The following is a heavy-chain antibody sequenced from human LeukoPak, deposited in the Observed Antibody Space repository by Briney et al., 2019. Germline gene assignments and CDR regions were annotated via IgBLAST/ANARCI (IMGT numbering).Heavy chain of an antibody. CDR3: ARELHVERDDY. D-gene: IGHD1-1*01. V-gene: IGHV1-18*01. J-gene: IGHJ4*02. Sequence: ASVKVSCKASGFVFASYGFTWVRQAPGQGLEWMGWISANDGKTHYSEKHQGRVTMSTDTVTSTAYMELRSLRSDDTAVYYCARELHVERDDYWGQGTLVTVSS. CDR2: ISANDGKT. CDR1: GFVFASYG.